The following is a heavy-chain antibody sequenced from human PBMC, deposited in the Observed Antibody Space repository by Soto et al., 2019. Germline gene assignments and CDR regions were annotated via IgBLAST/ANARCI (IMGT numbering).Heavy chain of an antibody. CDR3: ARDSVVAATRRDY. D-gene: IGHD2-15*01. J-gene: IGHJ4*02. V-gene: IGHV3-66*01. CDR2: IYSGGST. CDR1: GFTVSSNY. Sequence: EVQLVESGGGLVQPGGSLRLSCAASGFTVSSNYMSWVRQAPGKGLEWVSVIYSGGSTYYADSVKGRFTISRDNSKNTLYLQMNSLRAEDTAVYYCARDSVVAATRRDYWGQGTLVTVSS.